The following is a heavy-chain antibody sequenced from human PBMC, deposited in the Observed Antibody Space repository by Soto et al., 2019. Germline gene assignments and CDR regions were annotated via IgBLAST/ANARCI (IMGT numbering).Heavy chain of an antibody. CDR1: GGTFSSYA. CDR2: SIPIFGTA. CDR3: ASSGYCSGGSCSYPQYYYYGMDV. D-gene: IGHD2-15*01. V-gene: IGHV1-69*12. Sequence: QVQLVQSGAEVKKPGSSVKVSCKASGGTFSSYAVSWVRQAPGQGLEWMGGSIPIFGTADYAQKVQGRVKIPAAESTSTAYMELSSLRSEDTAVYYCASSGYCSGGSCSYPQYYYYGMDVWGQGTTVTVSS. J-gene: IGHJ6*02.